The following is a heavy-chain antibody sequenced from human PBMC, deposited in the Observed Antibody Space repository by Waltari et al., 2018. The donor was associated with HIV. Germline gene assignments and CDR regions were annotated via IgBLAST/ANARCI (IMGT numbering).Heavy chain of an antibody. D-gene: IGHD4-17*01. J-gene: IGHJ5*02. V-gene: IGHV4-39*01. CDR1: GASITRTRSS. CDR2: IFYSGST. CDR3: ARHVGGWGDYSILGDWFDP. Sequence: QLPLQESGPGLVQPSENLSLTRTCSGASITRTRSSWVWFGQPPGKGLEWIGGIFYSGSTNYNPSLKSRVTISVDTSKNQFSLKLSSVTAADTAVYYCARHVGGWGDYSILGDWFDPWGQGTLVTVSS.